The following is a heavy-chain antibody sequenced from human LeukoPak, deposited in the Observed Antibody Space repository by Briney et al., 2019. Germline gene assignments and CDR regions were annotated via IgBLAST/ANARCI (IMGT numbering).Heavy chain of an antibody. CDR1: GSRFTSYW. CDR3: ARLMYYYDSSGYSSAFDI. D-gene: IGHD3-22*01. CDR2: FYPGDSDT. Sequence: GEPLQISCKGSGSRFTSYWIGWVRQLPGKGLEGMGIFYPGDSDTRYSPSFQGQVTSSVDKSISTAYLQWSSLKASDTAMYYCARLMYYYDSSGYSSAFDIWGQGTMVTVSS. V-gene: IGHV5-51*01. J-gene: IGHJ3*02.